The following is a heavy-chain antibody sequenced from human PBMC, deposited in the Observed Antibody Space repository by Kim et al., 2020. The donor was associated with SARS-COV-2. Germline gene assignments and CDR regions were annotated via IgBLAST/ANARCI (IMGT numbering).Heavy chain of an antibody. Sequence: GGSLRLSCAASGFTFSSYWMQWVRQAPGKGLVWVSVIKSDGSSTNYADSVKGRFTISRDNAKNMLYLQMNSLRAEDTAVYYCARESHYAMVVWGQGTTVTVSS. J-gene: IGHJ6*02. CDR1: GFTFSSYW. V-gene: IGHV3-74*01. CDR2: IKSDGSST. CDR3: ARESHYAMVV.